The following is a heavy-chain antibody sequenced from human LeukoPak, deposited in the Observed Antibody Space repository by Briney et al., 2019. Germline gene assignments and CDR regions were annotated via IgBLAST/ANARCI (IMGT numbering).Heavy chain of an antibody. V-gene: IGHV4-59*08. CDR3: ASVPHITMVRGVTNRYYYYYGMDV. D-gene: IGHD3-10*01. CDR2: IYYSGST. Sequence: KPSETLSLTCTVSDGSISSYYWSWIRQPPGKGLEWIGYIYYSGSTNYNPSLKSRVTISVDTSKNQFSLKLSSVTAADTAVYYCASVPHITMVRGVTNRYYYYYGMDVWGQGTTVTVSS. CDR1: DGSISSYY. J-gene: IGHJ6*02.